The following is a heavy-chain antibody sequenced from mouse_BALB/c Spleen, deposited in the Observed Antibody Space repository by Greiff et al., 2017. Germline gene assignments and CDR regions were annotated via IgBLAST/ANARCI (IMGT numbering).Heavy chain of an antibody. D-gene: IGHD1-1*01. V-gene: IGHV10-1*02. Sequence: EVHLVESGGGLVQPKGSLKLSCAASGFTFNTYAMNWVRQAPGKGLEWVARIRSKSNNYATYYADSVKDRFTISRDDSQSMLYLQMNNLKTEDTAMYYCVRRGYYYGSSSMDYWGQGTSVTVSS. CDR1: GFTFNTYA. CDR2: IRSKSNNYAT. CDR3: VRRGYYYGSSSMDY. J-gene: IGHJ4*01.